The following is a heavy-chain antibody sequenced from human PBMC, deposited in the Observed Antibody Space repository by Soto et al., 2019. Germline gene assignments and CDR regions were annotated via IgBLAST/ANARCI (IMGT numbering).Heavy chain of an antibody. J-gene: IGHJ4*02. CDR3: ATNGYNPEYFDY. CDR2: IYYTGTT. Sequence: SETLSLTCTVSVGSISPYYWGWIRQPPGKGPEWIGYIYYTGTTRYNPSLKSRVTISVDTSKNQFSLKLSSVTAADTAVYYCATNGYNPEYFDYWGQGTLVTVSS. V-gene: IGHV4-59*01. D-gene: IGHD5-12*01. CDR1: VGSISPYY.